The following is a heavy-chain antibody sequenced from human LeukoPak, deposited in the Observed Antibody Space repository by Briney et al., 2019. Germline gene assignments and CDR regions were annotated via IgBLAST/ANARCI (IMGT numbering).Heavy chain of an antibody. CDR1: GVSISSDSSY. Sequence: SETLSLTCAVSGVSISSDSSYWSWTRQPAGKGVEWIGRIYTSGTTNYNPSLMSRVTMSLDTSKNQFSLKLSSVTAADTAVYYCARGEYGDNPHFDNWGQGTLVTVSS. J-gene: IGHJ4*02. V-gene: IGHV4-61*02. CDR2: IYTSGTT. CDR3: ARGEYGDNPHFDN. D-gene: IGHD4-23*01.